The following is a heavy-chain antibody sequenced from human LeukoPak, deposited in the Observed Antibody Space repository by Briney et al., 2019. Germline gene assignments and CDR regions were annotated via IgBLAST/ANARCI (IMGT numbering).Heavy chain of an antibody. CDR2: INHSGST. V-gene: IGHV4-34*01. CDR1: GGSISTYY. Sequence: PSETLSLTCTVSGGSISTYYWSWIRQPPGKGLEWIGEINHSGSTNYNPSLKSRVTISVDTSKNQFSLKLSSVTAADTAVYYCARGRGLAAAGWYFDLWGRGALVTVSS. J-gene: IGHJ2*01. D-gene: IGHD6-13*01. CDR3: ARGRGLAAAGWYFDL.